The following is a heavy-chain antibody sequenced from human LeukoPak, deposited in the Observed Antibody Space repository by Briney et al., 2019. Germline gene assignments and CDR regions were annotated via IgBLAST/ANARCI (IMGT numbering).Heavy chain of an antibody. Sequence: GASVKVSCKASGYTFTSYAMNWVRQAPGQGLEWMGWINTNTGNPTYAQGFTGRFVFSLDTSVSTAYLQISSLKAEDTAVYYCARDEDPIAAAGTGGDYWGQGTLVTVSS. J-gene: IGHJ4*02. CDR2: INTNTGNP. V-gene: IGHV7-4-1*02. CDR3: ARDEDPIAAAGTGGDY. CDR1: GYTFTSYA. D-gene: IGHD6-13*01.